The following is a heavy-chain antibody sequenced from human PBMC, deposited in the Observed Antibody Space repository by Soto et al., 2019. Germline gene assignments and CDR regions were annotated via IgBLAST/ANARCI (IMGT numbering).Heavy chain of an antibody. Sequence: PGGSLRLSCAASGFTFSSYAMSWVRQAPGKGLEWVSAISGSGGSTYYADSVKGRFTISRDNSKNTLYLQMNSLRAEDTAVYYCAKAVLRFLEWPAGGFDPWGQGTLVTVSS. V-gene: IGHV3-23*01. D-gene: IGHD3-3*01. CDR1: GFTFSSYA. J-gene: IGHJ5*02. CDR2: ISGSGGST. CDR3: AKAVLRFLEWPAGGFDP.